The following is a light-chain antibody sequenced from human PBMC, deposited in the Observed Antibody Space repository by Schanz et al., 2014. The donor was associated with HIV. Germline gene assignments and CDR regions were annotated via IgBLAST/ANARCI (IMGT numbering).Light chain of an antibody. J-gene: IGKJ1*01. V-gene: IGKV3-20*01. CDR1: PSVSSY. Sequence: DIVLPQSPGTLSLSPGERATLSCRASPSVSSYLAWYQQKPGQAPRLLFYGASSRATGIPDRFSGSGSGTDFTLTISRLEPEDFAVYYCQQYGSSPLFGQGTKVEIK. CDR3: QQYGSSPL. CDR2: GAS.